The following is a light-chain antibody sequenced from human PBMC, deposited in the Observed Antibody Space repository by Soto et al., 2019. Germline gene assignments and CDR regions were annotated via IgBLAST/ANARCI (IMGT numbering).Light chain of an antibody. CDR1: QAVSSNY. CDR3: QQYGSSLLT. V-gene: IGKV3-20*01. Sequence: ALTQSPGTLSSSPGERATLSCRASQAVSSNYLAWYQQKPGQAPRLLISGASGRATGVPDRFSGSGSGTDFTLTISRLESEDFAMYYCQQYGSSLLTFGGGTRVEIK. CDR2: GAS. J-gene: IGKJ4*01.